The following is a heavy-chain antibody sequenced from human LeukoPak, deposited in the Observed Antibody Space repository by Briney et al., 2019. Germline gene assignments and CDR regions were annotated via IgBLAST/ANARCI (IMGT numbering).Heavy chain of an antibody. D-gene: IGHD3-10*01. Sequence: GGSLRLSCAASGFTFSSYWMSWVRQAPGKGLEWVSSITGSSKSIDYADSVKGRFAISRDNAKNSLFLQMDSLRVDDTAVYYCVREGSGSTHYMDVWGKGTTVTVSS. CDR3: VREGSGSTHYMDV. J-gene: IGHJ6*03. CDR1: GFTFSSYW. V-gene: IGHV3-21*01. CDR2: ITGSSKSI.